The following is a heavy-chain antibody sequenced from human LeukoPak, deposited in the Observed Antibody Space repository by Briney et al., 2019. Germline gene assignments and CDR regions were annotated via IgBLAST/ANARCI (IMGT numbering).Heavy chain of an antibody. CDR2: ISYDGSNK. D-gene: IGHD3-22*01. CDR3: ARDGNYYDSSGYPSR. CDR1: GFTFRSYA. V-gene: IGHV3-30-3*01. J-gene: IGHJ4*02. Sequence: GGSLRLSCAASGFTFRSYAMHWVRQAPGKGLEWVAVISYDGSNKYYADSVKGRFTISRDNSKNTLYLQMNSLRAEDTAVYYCARDGNYYDSSGYPSRWGQGTLVTVSS.